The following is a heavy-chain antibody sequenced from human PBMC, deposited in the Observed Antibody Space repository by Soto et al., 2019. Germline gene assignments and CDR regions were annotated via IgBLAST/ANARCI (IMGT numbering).Heavy chain of an antibody. D-gene: IGHD6-19*01. CDR2: INPSGGST. Sequence: ASVKVSCKASGYTLTSYYMHWVRQAPGQGLEWMGIINPSGGSTSYAQKFQGRVTVTRDTSTSTVYMELNSLRAEDTAVYYCARSPPGEWLVRGRVNYGMDVWGQGTTVTVSS. CDR1: GYTLTSYY. CDR3: ARSPPGEWLVRGRVNYGMDV. V-gene: IGHV1-46*01. J-gene: IGHJ6*02.